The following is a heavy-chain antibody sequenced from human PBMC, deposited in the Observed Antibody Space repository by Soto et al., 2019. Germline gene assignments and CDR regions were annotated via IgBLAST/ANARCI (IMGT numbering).Heavy chain of an antibody. V-gene: IGHV1-69*08. J-gene: IGHJ4*02. CDR2: IIPILGIA. Sequence: QVQLVQSGAEVKKPGSSVKVSCKASGGTFSSYTISWVRQAPGQGLEWMGRIIPILGIANYAQKFQGRVTITADKSTSTAYMELSSLRSEDTAVYYCARDEGYYGSGSYSYWGQGTLVTVSS. D-gene: IGHD3-10*01. CDR1: GGTFSSYT. CDR3: ARDEGYYGSGSYSY.